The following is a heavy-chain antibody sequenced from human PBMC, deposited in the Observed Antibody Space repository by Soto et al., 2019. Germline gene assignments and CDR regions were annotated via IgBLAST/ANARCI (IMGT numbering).Heavy chain of an antibody. CDR2: ISAYNGNT. CDR1: GYTFTSYG. D-gene: IGHD3-3*01. V-gene: IGHV1-18*01. J-gene: IGHJ4*02. CDR3: ARDDTLYYDFWSGYSGKFDY. Sequence: GASVKVSCKASGYTFTSYGISWVRQAPGQGLEWMGWISAYNGNTNYAQKLQGRVTMTTDTSTSTAYMELRSLRSDDTAVYYCARDDTLYYDFWSGYSGKFDYWGQGTLVTVSS.